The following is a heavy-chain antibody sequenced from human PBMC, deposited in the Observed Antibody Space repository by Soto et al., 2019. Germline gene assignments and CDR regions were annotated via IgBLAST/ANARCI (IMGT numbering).Heavy chain of an antibody. CDR1: GGSISSSSYY. Sequence: QLQLQESGPGLVKPSETLSLTCTVSGGSISSSSYYWGWIRQPPGKGLEWIGSIYYSGSTYYNPSPTLRVTRSLDTPKTQFSLDLSSVTAADTAVYYCARQGSNGWGLYYAMDVWGPGTTVTVS. CDR2: IYYSGST. D-gene: IGHD6-19*01. J-gene: IGHJ6*02. V-gene: IGHV4-39*01. CDR3: ARQGSNGWGLYYAMDV.